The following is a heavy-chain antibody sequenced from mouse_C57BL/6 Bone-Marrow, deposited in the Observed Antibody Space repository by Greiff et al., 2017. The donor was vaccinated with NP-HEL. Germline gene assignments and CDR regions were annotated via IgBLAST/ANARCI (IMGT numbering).Heavy chain of an antibody. CDR2: LYPRDGST. V-gene: IGHV1-78*01. CDR1: GYTFTDHT. J-gene: IGHJ4*01. CDR3: ERLTDLLWYPSYAMDY. D-gene: IGHD2-1*01. Sequence: QVQLQQSDAELVKPGASVKISCKVSGYTFTDHTLHWMKPRPEQGLEWIGYLYPRDGSTTYNEKFKGKATLTADKSSSTAYMQLNSLTSEDSAVYFCERLTDLLWYPSYAMDYWGQGTSVTVSS.